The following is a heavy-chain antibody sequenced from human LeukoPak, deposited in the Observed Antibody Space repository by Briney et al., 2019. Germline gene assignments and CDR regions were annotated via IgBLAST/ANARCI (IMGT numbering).Heavy chain of an antibody. V-gene: IGHV3-48*04. Sequence: GGSLRLSCAASGFTFRSYSMNWVRQAPGKGLEWVLYINSSSSTIYYADSVKGLFTISRHNAKNSLYLQMNSLRAEDPAVYYCAKVQWELLLVDIWGQGTMVTVSS. CDR3: AKVQWELLLVDI. D-gene: IGHD1-26*01. CDR2: INSSSSTI. CDR1: GFTFRSYS. J-gene: IGHJ3*02.